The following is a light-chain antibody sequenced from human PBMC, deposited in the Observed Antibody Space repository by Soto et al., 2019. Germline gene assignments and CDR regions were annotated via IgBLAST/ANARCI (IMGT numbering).Light chain of an antibody. V-gene: IGLV1-51*01. J-gene: IGLJ3*02. CDR3: ETWDSSLNGVV. Sequence: QSVLTQPPSVSAAPGQRVTISCSGSSSNIGNNYVSWYRQFPGTSPKLLIYDNNKRPSGIFDRFSGSKSGTSATLGITGLQTGDEADYYCETWDSSLNGVVFGGGTKLTVL. CDR1: SSNIGNNY. CDR2: DNN.